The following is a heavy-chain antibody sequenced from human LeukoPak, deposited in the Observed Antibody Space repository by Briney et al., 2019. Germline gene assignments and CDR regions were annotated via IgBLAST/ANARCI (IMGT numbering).Heavy chain of an antibody. J-gene: IGHJ4*02. V-gene: IGHV1-18*01. Sequence: ASVKVSCKASGYTFTSYGISWVRQAPGQGLEWMGWIGAYNGNTNYAQKLQGRVTMTTDTSTSTAYMELRSLRSDDTAVYYCARGYYYDSSGSIPFDYWGQGTLVTVSS. CDR2: IGAYNGNT. CDR1: GYTFTSYG. CDR3: ARGYYYDSSGSIPFDY. D-gene: IGHD3-22*01.